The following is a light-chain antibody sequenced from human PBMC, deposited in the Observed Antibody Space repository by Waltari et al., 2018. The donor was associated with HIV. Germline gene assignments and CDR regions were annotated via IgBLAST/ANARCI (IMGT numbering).Light chain of an antibody. CDR1: NIGSKN. J-gene: IGLJ3*02. CDR3: QVWHTNIAL. CDR2: RDN. Sequence: SYVLTQPVPVSVALGPTARVSWEGNNIGSKNVHWYQQKPGQAPILVIFRDNNRPSGIPERFSGSNAGNTATLTISRAQAGDEADYFCQVWHTNIALFGGGTKLTVL. V-gene: IGLV3-9*01.